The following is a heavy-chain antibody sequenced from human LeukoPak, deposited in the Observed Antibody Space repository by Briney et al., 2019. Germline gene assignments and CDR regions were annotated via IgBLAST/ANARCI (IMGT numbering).Heavy chain of an antibody. D-gene: IGHD2-15*01. CDR1: GYTFTSYY. J-gene: IGHJ4*02. CDR3: ARDPSSRISLDY. CDR2: INPSGGST. Sequence: ASVKVSCKASGYTFTSYYMHWVRQAPGQGPEWMGIINPSGGSTSYAQKFQGRVTMTRDTSTSTVYMELSSLRSEDTAVYYCARDPSSRISLDYWGQGTLVTVSS. V-gene: IGHV1-46*01.